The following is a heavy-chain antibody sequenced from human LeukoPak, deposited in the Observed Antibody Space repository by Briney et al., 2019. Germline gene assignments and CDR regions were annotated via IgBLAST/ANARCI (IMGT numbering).Heavy chain of an antibody. CDR3: AMATVTTREGYFDY. CDR2: ISSSSSYI. D-gene: IGHD4-11*01. V-gene: IGHV3-21*01. J-gene: IGHJ4*02. Sequence: NPGGSLRLSCAASGFTFSSYSMNWVRQAPGQGLEWVSSISSSSSYIYYADSVKGRFTISRDNAKNSLYLQMNSLRAEDTAVYYCAMATVTTREGYFDYWGQGTLVTVSS. CDR1: GFTFSSYS.